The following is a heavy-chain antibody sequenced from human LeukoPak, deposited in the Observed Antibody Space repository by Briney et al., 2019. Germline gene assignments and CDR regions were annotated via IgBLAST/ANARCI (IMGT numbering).Heavy chain of an antibody. Sequence: GGSLRLSCVASGFTFSTYGMSWVRQSPGKGLEWVAAVSSTGSGTYYPDSLKGRFIISRDNSQNTVFLQMNSLRPEDTAFYFCAKDGPLLWFGPTDAWGQGILVTVSS. CDR3: AKDGPLLWFGPTDA. D-gene: IGHD3-10*01. CDR2: VSSTGSGT. CDR1: GFTFSTYG. V-gene: IGHV3-23*01. J-gene: IGHJ5*02.